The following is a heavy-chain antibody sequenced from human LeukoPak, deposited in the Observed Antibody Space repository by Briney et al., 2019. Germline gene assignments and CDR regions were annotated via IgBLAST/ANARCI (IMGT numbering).Heavy chain of an antibody. D-gene: IGHD3-22*01. J-gene: IGHJ5*02. V-gene: IGHV3-30*03. Sequence: RSLRLSRAASGFTFSTYGLHWVRQAPGKGLEWVALISYDGRNKYYADSVKGRFTISSDNSKNTSYLQMNSLRSEDTAVYYCARGSVPYYDYGWFDPWGQGALVTVSS. CDR1: GFTFSTYG. CDR3: ARGSVPYYDYGWFDP. CDR2: ISYDGRNK.